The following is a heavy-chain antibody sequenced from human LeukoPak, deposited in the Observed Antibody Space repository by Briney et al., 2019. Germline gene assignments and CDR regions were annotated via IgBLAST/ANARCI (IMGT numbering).Heavy chain of an antibody. V-gene: IGHV4-59*01. CDR2: IYHNGKT. CDR1: GGSFSNDY. J-gene: IGHJ4*02. CDR3: ARASEGIGFFDY. Sequence: SETLSLTCTVSGGSFSNDYWSWIRQPPGKGLEWIGYIYHNGKTNYNPSLTSRLTISLDTSKTQFFLNLISMTAADTAIYYCARASEGIGFFDYWGQGILVTVSS. D-gene: IGHD2-2*03.